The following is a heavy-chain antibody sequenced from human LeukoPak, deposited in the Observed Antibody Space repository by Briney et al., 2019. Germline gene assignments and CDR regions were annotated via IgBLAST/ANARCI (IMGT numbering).Heavy chain of an antibody. CDR3: ARGIRAGVGYWYFDL. V-gene: IGHV4-59*01. Sequence: SETLSLTCTVSGGSISSYYWSWIRQPPGKGLEWIGYIHNSGGTNYHPSLKSRVTISEDTSKNQFSLKLSSVTAADTTVYYCARGIRAGVGYWYFDLWGRGTLVTVST. J-gene: IGHJ2*01. D-gene: IGHD3-10*01. CDR1: GGSISSYY. CDR2: IHNSGGT.